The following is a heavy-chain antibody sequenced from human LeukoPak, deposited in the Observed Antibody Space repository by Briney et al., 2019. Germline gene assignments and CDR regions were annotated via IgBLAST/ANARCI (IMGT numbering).Heavy chain of an antibody. V-gene: IGHV1-69*05. J-gene: IGHJ3*02. D-gene: IGHD6-13*01. Sequence: XCKASGGTFSSYAISWVRQAPGQGLEWMGRIIPIFGTANYAQKFQGRVTITTDESTSTAYMELSSLRSEDTAVYYCARDRDGELVLSAFDIWGQGTMVTVSS. CDR2: IIPIFGTA. CDR3: ARDRDGELVLSAFDI. CDR1: GGTFSSYA.